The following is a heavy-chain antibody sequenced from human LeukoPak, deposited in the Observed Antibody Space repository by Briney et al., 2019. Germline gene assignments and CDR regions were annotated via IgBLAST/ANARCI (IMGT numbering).Heavy chain of an antibody. J-gene: IGHJ3*02. CDR1: GGSFSGYY. V-gene: IGHV4-34*12. Sequence: SETLSLTCAVYGGSFSGYYWSWIRQPPGKGLEWIGNIFYSGSTYYSPSLKSRVTISLDTSRNQFSLKLTSVTAADTAVYYCAKSNGYGLVDIWGQGTMVTVSS. D-gene: IGHD3-10*01. CDR2: IFYSGST. CDR3: AKSNGYGLVDI.